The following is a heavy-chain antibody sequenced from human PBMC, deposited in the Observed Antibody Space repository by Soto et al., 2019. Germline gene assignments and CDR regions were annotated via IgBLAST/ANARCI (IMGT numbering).Heavy chain of an antibody. CDR3: ARHPSDFWFDP. Sequence: PSETLSLTCAVSGVSISSHFWSWIRQPPGKGLEWIGYIYDSGTNYNPSLKSRLTMSIDTSRNQFSLKLSSVTAADTAVYYCARHPSDFWFDPWGQGTLVTVS. CDR1: GVSISSHF. V-gene: IGHV4-59*08. D-gene: IGHD2-21*02. CDR2: IYDSGT. J-gene: IGHJ5*02.